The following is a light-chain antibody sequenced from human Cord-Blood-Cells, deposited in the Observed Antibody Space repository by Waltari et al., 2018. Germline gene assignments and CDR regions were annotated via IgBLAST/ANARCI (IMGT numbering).Light chain of an antibody. CDR1: QSVSSY. J-gene: IGKJ3*01. V-gene: IGKV3-11*01. Sequence: EIVLTQSPATLSLSPGESATLSCWASQSVSSYLAWYQQKPGQAPRLLIYDASNRATGIPARFSGSGSGTDFTLTISSLEPEDFAVYYCQQRSNWPTFGPGTKVDIK. CDR3: QQRSNWPT. CDR2: DAS.